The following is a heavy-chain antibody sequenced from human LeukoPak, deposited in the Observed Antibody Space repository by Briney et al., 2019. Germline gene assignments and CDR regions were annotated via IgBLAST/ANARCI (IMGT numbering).Heavy chain of an antibody. Sequence: GGSLRLSCAASGFTFSSYGMHWVRQAPGKGLEWVAFIRYDGSNKYYADSVRGRFTISRDNSKNTLYLQMNSLRAEDTAVYCCVRDWNWGSSDAFDIWGQGTMVTVSS. J-gene: IGHJ3*02. D-gene: IGHD7-27*01. CDR2: IRYDGSNK. V-gene: IGHV3-30*02. CDR1: GFTFSSYG. CDR3: VRDWNWGSSDAFDI.